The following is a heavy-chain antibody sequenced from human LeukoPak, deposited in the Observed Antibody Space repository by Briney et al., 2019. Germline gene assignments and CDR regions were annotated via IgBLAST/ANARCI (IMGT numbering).Heavy chain of an antibody. D-gene: IGHD3-22*01. CDR1: GFTFDDYA. V-gene: IGHV3-21*01. J-gene: IGHJ4*02. CDR3: ARAGYYYDSSGTEGTDFDY. Sequence: PGGTLRLSCAASGFTFDDYAMHWVRQAPGKGLEWVSSISSSSSYIYYADSVKGRFTISRDNAKNSLYLQMNSLRAEDTAVYYCARAGYYYDSSGTEGTDFDYWGQGTLVTVSS. CDR2: ISSSSSYI.